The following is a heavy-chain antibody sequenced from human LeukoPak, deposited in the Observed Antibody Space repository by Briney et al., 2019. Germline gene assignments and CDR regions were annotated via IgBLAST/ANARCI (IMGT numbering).Heavy chain of an antibody. CDR2: IYYSGST. V-gene: IGHV4-39*01. D-gene: IGHD6-13*01. CDR1: GGSISSSSYY. Sequence: PSETLSLTCTVSGGSISSSSYYWGWIRQPPGKGLEWIGSIYYSGSTYYNPSLKSRVTIYVDTSKNQFSLKLSSVTAADTAVYYCARHKGYSSSWYGRRYFDYWGQGTLVTVSS. J-gene: IGHJ4*02. CDR3: ARHKGYSSSWYGRRYFDY.